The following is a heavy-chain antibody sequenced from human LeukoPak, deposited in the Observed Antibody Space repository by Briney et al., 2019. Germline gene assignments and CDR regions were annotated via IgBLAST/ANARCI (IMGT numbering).Heavy chain of an antibody. J-gene: IGHJ4*02. V-gene: IGHV3-74*01. D-gene: IGHD4-23*01. CDR1: GFTFSSYW. CDR3: AKRTIYGGNTPPHFDY. CDR2: INSDGSST. Sequence: PGGSLRLSCAASGFTFSSYWMHWVRQAPGKGLVWVSRINSDGSSTSYTDSVKGRFTISRDNAKNTLYLQMNSLRAEDTAVYYCAKRTIYGGNTPPHFDYWGQGTLVTVSS.